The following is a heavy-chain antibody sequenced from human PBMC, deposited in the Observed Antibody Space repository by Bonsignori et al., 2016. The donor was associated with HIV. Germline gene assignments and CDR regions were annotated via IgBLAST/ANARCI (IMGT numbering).Heavy chain of an antibody. J-gene: IGHJ6*03. D-gene: IGHD2-15*01. CDR2: INHSGST. CDR1: GGSFSGYY. V-gene: IGHV4-34*01. CDR3: ARGRSYSCMDV. Sequence: GSLRLSCAVYGGSFSGYYWSWIRQPLGKGLEWIGEINHSGSTNYNPSLKSRVTISVDTSKNQFSLKLSSVTAADTAVYYCARGRSYSCMDVWGKGTTVTVSS.